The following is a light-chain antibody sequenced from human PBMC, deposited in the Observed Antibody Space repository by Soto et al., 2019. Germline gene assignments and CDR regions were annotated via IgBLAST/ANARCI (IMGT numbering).Light chain of an antibody. J-gene: IGLJ2*01. V-gene: IGLV4-69*01. CDR3: QTWGTGMY. CDR1: SGHSSYA. Sequence: QPVLTQSPSASASLGASVKLTCTLSSGHSSYAIAWHQQQPEKGPRYLMKLNSDGSHSKGDGIPDRFSGSSSGAERYLTISSLQSEDEADYYCQTWGTGMYLGGGTKLTVL. CDR2: LNSDGSH.